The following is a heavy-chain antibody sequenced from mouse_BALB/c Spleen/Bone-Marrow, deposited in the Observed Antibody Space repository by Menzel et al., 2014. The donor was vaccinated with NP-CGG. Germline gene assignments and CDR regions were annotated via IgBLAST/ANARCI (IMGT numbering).Heavy chain of an antibody. CDR3: AAYYYGSSLFAY. V-gene: IGHV14-3*02. J-gene: IGHJ3*01. CDR2: IDPANVNT. D-gene: IGHD1-1*01. Sequence: VHVKQSGAELVKPGASVKLSCTASGFNIKNTYIHWVKQRPEQGLEWIGRIDPANVNTKYDPKFQGKATITADTSSNTPYLQLSSLTSEDTTVYYCAAYYYGSSLFAYWGQGTLVTVSA. CDR1: GFNIKNTY.